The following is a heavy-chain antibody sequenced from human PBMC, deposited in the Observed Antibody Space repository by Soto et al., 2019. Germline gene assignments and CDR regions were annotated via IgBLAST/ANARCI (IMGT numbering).Heavy chain of an antibody. CDR1: GGSISSYY. CDR3: ARDGLDFWSGDRSFDF. D-gene: IGHD3-3*01. Sequence: PSETLSPTCTVSGGSISSYYWSWIRQPPGKGLEWIGYIYYSGSTNYNPSLKSRVTISVDTSKNQFSLKLTSVTAADTAVYYCARDGLDFWSGDRSFDFWGQGTLVTVSS. J-gene: IGHJ4*02. CDR2: IYYSGST. V-gene: IGHV4-59*12.